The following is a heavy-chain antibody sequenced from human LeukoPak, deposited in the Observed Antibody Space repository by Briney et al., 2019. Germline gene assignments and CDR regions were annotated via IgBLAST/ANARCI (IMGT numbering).Heavy chain of an antibody. CDR2: INPNSGGT. CDR1: GYTFTGYY. CDR3: ARGGFIVVVPAAMPGY. Sequence: ASVKVPCKASGYTFTGYYMHWVRQAPGQGLEWMGWINPNSGGTNYAQKFQGRVTMTRDTSISTAYMELSRLRSDDTAVYYCARGGFIVVVPAAMPGYWGQGTLVTVSS. J-gene: IGHJ4*02. D-gene: IGHD2-2*01. V-gene: IGHV1-2*02.